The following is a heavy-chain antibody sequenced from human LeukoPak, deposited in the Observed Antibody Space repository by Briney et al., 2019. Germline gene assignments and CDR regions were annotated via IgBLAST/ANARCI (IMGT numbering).Heavy chain of an antibody. J-gene: IGHJ5*02. D-gene: IGHD3-10*01. Sequence: PSETLSLTCAVYGGSLSHYYWSWIRQPPGKGLEWIGEINHSGSTNYNPSLKSRVTISVDMSKNQFSLELTSVTAADTAVYYCARGPASASNFAWFDPWGQGTLVTVSS. CDR2: INHSGST. V-gene: IGHV4-34*01. CDR3: ARGPASASNFAWFDP. CDR1: GGSLSHYY.